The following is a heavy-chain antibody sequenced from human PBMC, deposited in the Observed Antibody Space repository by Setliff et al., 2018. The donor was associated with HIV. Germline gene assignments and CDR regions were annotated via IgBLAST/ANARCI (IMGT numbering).Heavy chain of an antibody. Sequence: ASVKVSCKASGYTSTGYYVHWVRQAPGQGLEWMGRINLNSGGTTYAQRFQGRVTMTWDTSTSTAYMELSRLTSDDTAVYYCARSSISEYLLYYWGHGTLVTVS. V-gene: IGHV1-2*06. CDR2: INLNSGGT. CDR1: GYTSTGYY. D-gene: IGHD2-2*02. CDR3: ARSSISEYLLYY. J-gene: IGHJ4*01.